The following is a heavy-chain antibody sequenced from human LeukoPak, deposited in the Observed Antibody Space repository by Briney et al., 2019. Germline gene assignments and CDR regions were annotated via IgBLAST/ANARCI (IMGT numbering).Heavy chain of an antibody. Sequence: ASVKVSCKASGYTFTGYYMHWVRQAPGQGLEWMGWINPNSGGTNYAQKFQGRVTMTRDTSISTAYMELSRLRSGDTAVYYCARAYRAAVTPSDAFDIWGQGTMVTVSS. CDR1: GYTFTGYY. V-gene: IGHV1-2*02. D-gene: IGHD4-11*01. J-gene: IGHJ3*02. CDR2: INPNSGGT. CDR3: ARAYRAAVTPSDAFDI.